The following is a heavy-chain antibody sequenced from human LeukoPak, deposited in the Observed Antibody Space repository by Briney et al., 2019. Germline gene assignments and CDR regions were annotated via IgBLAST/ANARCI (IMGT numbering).Heavy chain of an antibody. V-gene: IGHV4-59*01. Sequence: SETLSLTCTVSGGSISSYYWSWIRQPPGKGLEWIGYIYYSGSTNYNPSLKSRVTISVDMSKNQFSLKLSSVTAADTAVYYCARSTGELAFDIWGQGTLVTVSS. CDR1: GGSISSYY. CDR2: IYYSGST. J-gene: IGHJ3*02. CDR3: ARSTGELAFDI. D-gene: IGHD1-26*01.